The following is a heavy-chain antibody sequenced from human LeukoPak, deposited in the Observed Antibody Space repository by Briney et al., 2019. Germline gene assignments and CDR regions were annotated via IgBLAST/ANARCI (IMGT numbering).Heavy chain of an antibody. CDR1: GYTHTQLS. D-gene: IGHD6-13*01. CDR2: FDPQDGET. Sequence: PGASVNVSCKFSGYTHTQLSMHWVRQAPGKGREGMGGFDPQDGETIYAQKFQGRVTMTEDTYTDTAYMELSSLRSEDTAVYYCATGFIGQQLVRDYWGQGTLVTVSS. J-gene: IGHJ4*02. V-gene: IGHV1-24*01. CDR3: ATGFIGQQLVRDY.